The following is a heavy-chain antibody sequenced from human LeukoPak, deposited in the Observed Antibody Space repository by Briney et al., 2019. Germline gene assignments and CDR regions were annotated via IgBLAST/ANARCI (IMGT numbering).Heavy chain of an antibody. V-gene: IGHV3-30*02. Sequence: GGSLRLSCAASGFTFSSYGMHWVRQAPGKGLEWVAFIRYDGSNKYYADSVKGRFTISRDNSKNTLYLQMNSLRAEDTAVYYCAKVDSSGWFSYYYYYMDVWGKGTTVTISS. CDR2: IRYDGSNK. CDR1: GFTFSSYG. CDR3: AKVDSSGWFSYYYYYMDV. J-gene: IGHJ6*03. D-gene: IGHD6-19*01.